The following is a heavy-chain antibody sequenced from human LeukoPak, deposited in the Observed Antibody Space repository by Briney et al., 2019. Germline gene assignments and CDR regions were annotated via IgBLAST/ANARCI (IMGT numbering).Heavy chain of an antibody. J-gene: IGHJ4*02. CDR2: INHSGST. CDR1: GGSFSGYY. CDR3: ARGRASYDY. V-gene: IGHV4-34*01. Sequence: SETLSLTCAVYGGSFSGYYWSWIRQPPGKGLEWIGEINHSGSTNYNPSLKSRVTISVDTSKNQFSLKLSSVTAADTAVYYCARGRASYDYWGQGTLVTVSS. D-gene: IGHD3-10*01.